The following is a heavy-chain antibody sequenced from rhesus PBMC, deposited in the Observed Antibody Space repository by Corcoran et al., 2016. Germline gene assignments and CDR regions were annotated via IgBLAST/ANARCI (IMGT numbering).Heavy chain of an antibody. CDR1: GFTFSNYW. J-gene: IGHJ4*01. CDR3: IRDQDLRGDY. D-gene: IGHD6-19*01. Sequence: EVQLVESGGGLVQPGGSLRLSCEVSGFTFSNYWMSWVGKAQGKGLDWVGFIKNKADGGKPAHADSVKGRFTISRDDSKNTLYLQINSLKTEDTAVYYCIRDQDLRGDYWGQGVLVTVSS. CDR2: IKNKADGGKP. V-gene: IGHV3S11*01.